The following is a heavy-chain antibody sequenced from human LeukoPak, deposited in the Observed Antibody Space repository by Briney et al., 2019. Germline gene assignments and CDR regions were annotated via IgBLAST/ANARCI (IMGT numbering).Heavy chain of an antibody. Sequence: GASVKVSCKASGYTFTSYAMNWVRQAPGQGLEWMGWINTNTGNPTYAQGFTGRFVFSLDTSVSTAYLQISSLKAEDTAVYYCARVVDSGYDEGLDYWGQGTLVTVSS. CDR1: GYTFTSYA. J-gene: IGHJ4*02. CDR3: ARVVDSGYDEGLDY. CDR2: INTNTGNP. D-gene: IGHD5-12*01. V-gene: IGHV7-4-1*02.